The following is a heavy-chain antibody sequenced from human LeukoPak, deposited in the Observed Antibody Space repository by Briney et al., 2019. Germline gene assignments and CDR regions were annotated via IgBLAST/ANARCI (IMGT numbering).Heavy chain of an antibody. CDR3: ATSRTSDGNLDY. J-gene: IGHJ4*02. Sequence: GGSLRLSCAASGFTFSSYSMNWVRQAPGKGLEWVSSISSSSSYIYYADSVKGRFTISRDNAKNSLYLQMNSLRAEDTAVYYCATSRTSDGNLDYWGQGTPVTVSS. D-gene: IGHD1-1*01. CDR2: ISSSSSYI. CDR1: GFTFSSYS. V-gene: IGHV3-21*01.